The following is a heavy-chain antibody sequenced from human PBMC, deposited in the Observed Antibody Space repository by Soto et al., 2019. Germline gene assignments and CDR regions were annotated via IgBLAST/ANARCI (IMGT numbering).Heavy chain of an antibody. Sequence: PGGSLRLSCAASGFTFSSYGMHWVRQAPGKGLEWVAVISYDGSNKYYADSVKGRFTISRDNSKNTLYLQMNSLRAEDTAVYYCAKGIQAAAGYDAFDIWGQGTMVTV. CDR2: ISYDGSNK. V-gene: IGHV3-30*18. CDR1: GFTFSSYG. D-gene: IGHD6-13*01. J-gene: IGHJ3*02. CDR3: AKGIQAAAGYDAFDI.